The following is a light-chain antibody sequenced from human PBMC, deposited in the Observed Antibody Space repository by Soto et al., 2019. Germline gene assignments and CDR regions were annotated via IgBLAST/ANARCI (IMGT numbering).Light chain of an antibody. CDR2: DAS. CDR3: QQYSRHSPGT. CDR1: QSVSGW. V-gene: IGKV1-5*01. J-gene: IGKJ1*01. Sequence: DVQMTQSPSTLSASVGDTVTVTCRASQSVSGWLAWYQQKPGKAPKLLIYDASTLESGVPSRFSGSGSGTDFTLTISSLQPGDFATYYCQQYSRHSPGTFGQGTKVDIK.